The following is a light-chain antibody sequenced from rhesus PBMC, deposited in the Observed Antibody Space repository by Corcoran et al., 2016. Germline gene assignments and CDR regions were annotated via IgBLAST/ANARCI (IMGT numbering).Light chain of an antibody. J-gene: IGKJ3*01. V-gene: IGKV1-66*01. CDR1: QGIHNY. CDR2: YTS. CDR3: QQYNNSPFT. Sequence: DIQMTQSPSSLSASVGDRVTITCRASQGIHNYLSWYQQKPGKAPKPLNYYTSSLETGVPSRLSGSRSWTDYPLTISSLQPEDIATYYCQQYNNSPFTFGPGTKLDIK.